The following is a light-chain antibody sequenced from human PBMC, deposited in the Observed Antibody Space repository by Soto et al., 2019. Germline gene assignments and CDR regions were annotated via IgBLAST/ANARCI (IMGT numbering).Light chain of an antibody. CDR3: QHYNNWPTWT. Sequence: EIVMTQSPATLSVSPGASAPLSCRASQSVSSNLAWYQQKPCQAPRLLIYGASTRATGIPARFSGSGSGTEFTLTISSLQSEDFAVYYCQHYNNWPTWTFGQGTKLEIK. CDR2: GAS. V-gene: IGKV3-15*01. J-gene: IGKJ1*01. CDR1: QSVSSN.